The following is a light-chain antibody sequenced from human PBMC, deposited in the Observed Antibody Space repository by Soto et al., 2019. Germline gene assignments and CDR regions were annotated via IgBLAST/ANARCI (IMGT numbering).Light chain of an antibody. CDR1: QSVSSN. Sequence: EIVMTQSPATLSVSPGERATLSCRASQSVSSNLACYQQKPGQAPRLLIYGASSRATGIPARFSGSGSGTEFSLTISRLQSEDFAVYYCKQYNKWPPTFGPGTKVDIK. J-gene: IGKJ1*01. CDR2: GAS. V-gene: IGKV3-15*01. CDR3: KQYNKWPPT.